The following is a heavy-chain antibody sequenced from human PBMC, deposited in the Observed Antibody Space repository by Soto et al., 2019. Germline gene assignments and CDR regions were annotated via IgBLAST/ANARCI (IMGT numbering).Heavy chain of an antibody. CDR3: ARDRKAVGSKENNFAMDV. V-gene: IGHV3-30-3*01. CDR1: GFTFSSNA. J-gene: IGHJ6*01. D-gene: IGHD1-26*01. CDR2: MSYDGSNE. Sequence: QVQLVESGGGVVQPGRSLRLSCAASGFTFSSNAMHWVRQAPGKGLEWVAVMSYDGSNEYYADSVKGRFTISRDNSKNTLYLQMNSLRAEDTAVYYCARDRKAVGSKENNFAMDVWGQGTTVTVSS.